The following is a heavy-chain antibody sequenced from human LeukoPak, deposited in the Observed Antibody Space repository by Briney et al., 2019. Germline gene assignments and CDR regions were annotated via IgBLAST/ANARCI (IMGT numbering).Heavy chain of an antibody. Sequence: GASVKVSCKAPGYTFTGYYMHWVRQAPGQGLEWMGWINPNSGGTNYAQKFQGRVTMTRDTSISTAYMELSRLRSDDTAVYYCARDPIAVAGPYFDYWGQGTLVTVSS. D-gene: IGHD6-19*01. CDR2: INPNSGGT. J-gene: IGHJ4*02. CDR3: ARDPIAVAGPYFDY. CDR1: GYTFTGYY. V-gene: IGHV1-2*02.